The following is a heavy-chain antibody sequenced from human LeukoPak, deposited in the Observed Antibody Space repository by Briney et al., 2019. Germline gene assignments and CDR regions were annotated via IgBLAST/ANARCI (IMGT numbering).Heavy chain of an antibody. CDR2: FTSPTGST. Sequence: PGGSLRLSCAVSGFNLNSYTMNWVRQAPGKGLEWVSSFTSPTGSTHYADSVKGRFTISRDNARNSLFLQMDRLGAEDTAVYYCVRHIDPRGPGAQVTVSS. D-gene: IGHD2-21*01. V-gene: IGHV3-21*01. CDR1: GFNLNSYT. J-gene: IGHJ5*02. CDR3: VRHIDP.